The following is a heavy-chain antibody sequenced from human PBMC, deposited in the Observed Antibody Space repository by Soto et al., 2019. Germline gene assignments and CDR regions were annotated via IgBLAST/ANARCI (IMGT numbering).Heavy chain of an antibody. CDR3: ARGNRPVFYDSSGYYSPGDY. D-gene: IGHD3-22*01. CDR1: GGTFSSYA. V-gene: IGHV1-69*12. J-gene: IGHJ4*02. Sequence: QVQLVQSGAEVKKPGSSVKVSCKASGGTFSSYAISWVRQAPGQGLAWMGGIIPIFGTANYAQKFQGRVTIPADEYTSTAYMELSRLRSEDTAVYYCARGNRPVFYDSSGYYSPGDYWGQGTLVTVSS. CDR2: IIPIFGTA.